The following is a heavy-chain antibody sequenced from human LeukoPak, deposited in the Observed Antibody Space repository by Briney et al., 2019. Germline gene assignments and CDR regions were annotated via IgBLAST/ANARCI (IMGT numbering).Heavy chain of an antibody. Sequence: SGGSLRLSCAASGFTFSNYAMHWVRQAPGKGLEWVAIISYDGSNKYYADSVKGRFTISRDNSKNTLYLQMNSQRADDTAVYYCARGRSGSHHFDSWGQGTLVTVPS. CDR2: ISYDGSNK. V-gene: IGHV3-30*04. J-gene: IGHJ4*02. D-gene: IGHD3-10*01. CDR3: ARGRSGSHHFDS. CDR1: GFTFSNYA.